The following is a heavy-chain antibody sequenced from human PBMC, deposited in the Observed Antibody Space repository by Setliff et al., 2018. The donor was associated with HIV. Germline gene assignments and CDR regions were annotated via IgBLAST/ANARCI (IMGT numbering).Heavy chain of an antibody. Sequence: PSETLSLTCAVYGASFSGYYWSWVRQPPGKGLEWIGEINHSGSTNYNPSLKSRVTISVDTSKNQFSLKVRSVTAADTAVYYCARLRWAATAGTWDYYYGMDVWGQGTTVTVS. J-gene: IGHJ6*02. D-gene: IGHD6-13*01. CDR3: ARLRWAATAGTWDYYYGMDV. CDR2: INHSGST. V-gene: IGHV4-34*01. CDR1: GASFSGYY.